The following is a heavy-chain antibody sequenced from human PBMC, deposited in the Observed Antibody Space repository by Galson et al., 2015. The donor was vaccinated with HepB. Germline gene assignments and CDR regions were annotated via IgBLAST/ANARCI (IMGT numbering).Heavy chain of an antibody. V-gene: IGHV3-23*01. J-gene: IGHJ4*02. CDR1: GFTFSSYA. D-gene: IGHD3-10*01. Sequence: LRLSCAASGFTFSSYAMSWVRQAPGKGLEWVSAISGSGGSTYYADSVKGRFTIPRDNSKNTLYLQMNSPRAEDTAVYYCAKEGAGGFGEGYFDYWGQGTLVTVSS. CDR2: ISGSGGST. CDR3: AKEGAGGFGEGYFDY.